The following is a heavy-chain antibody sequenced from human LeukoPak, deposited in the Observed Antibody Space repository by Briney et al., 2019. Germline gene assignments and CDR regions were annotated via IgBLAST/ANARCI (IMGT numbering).Heavy chain of an antibody. CDR1: GFTFSSYS. V-gene: IGHV3-21*01. Sequence: GGSLRLSCAASGFTFSSYSMNWVRQAPGKGLEWVSSISSSSSYIYYADSVKGRFTISRDNAKNSLYLQMNSLRAEDTAVYYCARMVVAATPEYFDYWGQGTLVTVSS. J-gene: IGHJ4*02. D-gene: IGHD2-15*01. CDR3: ARMVVAATPEYFDY. CDR2: ISSSSSYI.